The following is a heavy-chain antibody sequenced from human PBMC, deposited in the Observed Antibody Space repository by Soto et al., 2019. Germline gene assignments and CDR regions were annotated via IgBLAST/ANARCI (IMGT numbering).Heavy chain of an antibody. Sequence: QVQLVESGGGVVQSGRSLRLSCAASGFIFSDYPLYWVRQAPGKGLEWVALSSYDGSDKHYADSVKGRFTISKDNSKNTLYLQMDRLRIEDTAVYYCARGAPPDYWGQGALVTVSS. CDR3: ARGAPPDY. V-gene: IGHV3-30-3*01. CDR1: GFIFSDYP. CDR2: SSYDGSDK. J-gene: IGHJ4*02.